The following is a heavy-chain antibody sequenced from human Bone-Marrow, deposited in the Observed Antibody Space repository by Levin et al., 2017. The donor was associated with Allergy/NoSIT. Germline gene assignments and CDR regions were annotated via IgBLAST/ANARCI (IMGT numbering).Heavy chain of an antibody. D-gene: IGHD7-27*01. V-gene: IGHV4-59*01. J-gene: IGHJ3*02. CDR2: VYYSGNT. CDR3: AREYPASGTLGSAFDI. CDR1: GVSISAFY. Sequence: GSLRLSCTVSGVSISAFYWSWIRQTPGKGLEWIGYVYYSGNTNYNPSLESRLTMSIDTSKNQFSLKLTSVTAADTAVYYCAREYPASGTLGSAFDIWGQGTMVTVSS.